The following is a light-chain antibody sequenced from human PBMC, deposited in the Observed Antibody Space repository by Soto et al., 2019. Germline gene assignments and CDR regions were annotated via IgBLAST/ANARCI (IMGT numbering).Light chain of an antibody. CDR2: EVT. CDR3: SSFAGSNKVV. Sequence: QSLLTQLPSASGSPGQSVSISCTGTSSDVGRYNYFSWYQQHPGKAPKNMIYEVTKRPSGVPDHFSGSKSGNTASLTVSGLQAEDEADYFCSSFAGSNKVVFGTWTKVTVL. V-gene: IGLV2-8*01. CDR1: SSDVGRYNY. J-gene: IGLJ1*01.